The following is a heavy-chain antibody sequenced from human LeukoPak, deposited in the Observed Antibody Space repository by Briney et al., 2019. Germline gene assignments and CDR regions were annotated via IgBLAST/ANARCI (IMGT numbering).Heavy chain of an antibody. CDR1: GGSISSYY. Sequence: PSETLSLTCTVSGGSISSYYWSWIRQPPGKGLEWIGEINHSGSTNYNPSLKSRVTISVDTSKNQFSLKLSSVTAADTAVYYCARGSKRYCSSTSCYNWFDPWGQGTLVTVSS. V-gene: IGHV4-34*01. J-gene: IGHJ5*02. CDR2: INHSGST. D-gene: IGHD2-2*01. CDR3: ARGSKRYCSSTSCYNWFDP.